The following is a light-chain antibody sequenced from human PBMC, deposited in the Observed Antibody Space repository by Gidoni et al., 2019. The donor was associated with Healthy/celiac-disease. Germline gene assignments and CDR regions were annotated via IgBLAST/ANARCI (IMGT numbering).Light chain of an antibody. CDR1: SSNIGSNY. J-gene: IGLJ1*01. CDR2: RNN. CDR3: AAWDDSLRV. V-gene: IGLV1-47*01. Sequence: QSVLTQPPSASGTPGQRVPISCSGSSSNIGSNYVYWYQQLPGTAPKLLIYRNNQRPSGVPDRFSGSKSGTSASLAISGLRSEDEADYYCAAWDDSLRVFGTGNKVXV.